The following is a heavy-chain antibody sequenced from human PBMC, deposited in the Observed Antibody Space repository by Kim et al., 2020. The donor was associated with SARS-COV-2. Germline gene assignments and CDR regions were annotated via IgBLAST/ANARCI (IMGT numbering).Heavy chain of an antibody. CDR3: AREIESGVGATSH. CDR1: GYSFTTQY. D-gene: IGHD1-26*01. V-gene: IGHV1-46*01. J-gene: IGHJ4*02. Sequence: ASVKVSCKASGYSFTTQYMHWVRQAPGQGLAWVGIINPSGGSATYAQEFQGRVTMTCDTSTSTVYMELSSLRSEDTAVYYCAREIESGVGATSHWGQGTLVTVSS. CDR2: INPSGGSA.